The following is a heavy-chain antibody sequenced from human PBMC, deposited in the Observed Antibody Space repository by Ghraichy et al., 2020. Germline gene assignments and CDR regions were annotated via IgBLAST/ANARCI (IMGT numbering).Heavy chain of an antibody. D-gene: IGHD3-3*01. Sequence: GGSLRLSCAASGLTFEMYGMTWVRQAPGKGLAWVSGISDDGRNTYYTNSVNGRFTISRDNSKNTLFLHMRDLRAEDTAIYYCAKNIRVVSLLDSWGPGTLVSVAS. J-gene: IGHJ4*02. CDR1: GLTFEMYG. CDR2: ISDDGRNT. V-gene: IGHV3-23*01. CDR3: AKNIRVVSLLDS.